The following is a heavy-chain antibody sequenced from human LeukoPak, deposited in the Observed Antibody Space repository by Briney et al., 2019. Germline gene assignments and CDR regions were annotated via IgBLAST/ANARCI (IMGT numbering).Heavy chain of an antibody. D-gene: IGHD5-18*01. CDR3: AKALGYSYEGY. V-gene: IGHV3-7*01. J-gene: IGHJ4*02. CDR1: GFTFSSYW. CDR2: IKQDGSEK. Sequence: GGSLRLSCAASGFTFSSYWMSWVRQAPGKGLEWVANIKQDGSEKYYVDSVKGRFTISRDNAKNSLYLQMNSLRVEDTAVYYCAKALGYSYEGYWGQGTLVTVSS.